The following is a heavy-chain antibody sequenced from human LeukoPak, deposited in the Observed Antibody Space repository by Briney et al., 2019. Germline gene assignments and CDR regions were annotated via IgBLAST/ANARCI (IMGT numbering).Heavy chain of an antibody. Sequence: ASVKVSCKASGGTFSSYAISWVRQAPGQGLEWMGGIIPIFGTANYAQKFQGKVTITADESTSTAYMELSSLRSEDTAVYYCARQITMIEEGAFDIWGQGTMVTVSS. CDR1: GGTFSSYA. CDR2: IIPIFGTA. CDR3: ARQITMIEEGAFDI. J-gene: IGHJ3*02. D-gene: IGHD3-22*01. V-gene: IGHV1-69*13.